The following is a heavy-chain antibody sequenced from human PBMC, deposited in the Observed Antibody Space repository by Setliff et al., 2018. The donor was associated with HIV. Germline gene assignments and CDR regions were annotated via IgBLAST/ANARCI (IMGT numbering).Heavy chain of an antibody. D-gene: IGHD6-19*01. CDR1: GYTFTSYG. V-gene: IGHV1-18*01. Sequence: ASVKVSCKASGYTFTSYGVSWVRQAPGQGLEWMGWISGYDGDTHYVQKFQGRVTMTIDPSTRTAYMEVRSLRSDDTAVYYSARDLGQQWLEVKEALDYWGQGILVTVSS. J-gene: IGHJ4*02. CDR3: ARDLGQQWLEVKEALDY. CDR2: ISGYDGDT.